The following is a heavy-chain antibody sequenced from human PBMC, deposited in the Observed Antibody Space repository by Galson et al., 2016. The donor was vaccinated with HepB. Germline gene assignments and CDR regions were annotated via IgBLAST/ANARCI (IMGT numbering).Heavy chain of an antibody. CDR3: AKSHDLVVPAAPILAAAGIGGYDY. CDR1: GYTFTNYY. V-gene: IGHV1-46*01. Sequence: SVKVSCKASGYTFTNYYMHWMRQAPGQGLQWMGVINPSGGSGTYTQKFQGRVTMTRDTSTSTVYMELSSLRSEDTAVYYCAKSHDLVVPAAPILAAAGIGGYDYWGQGTLVTVSS. D-gene: IGHD2-2*01. J-gene: IGHJ4*02. CDR2: INPSGGSG.